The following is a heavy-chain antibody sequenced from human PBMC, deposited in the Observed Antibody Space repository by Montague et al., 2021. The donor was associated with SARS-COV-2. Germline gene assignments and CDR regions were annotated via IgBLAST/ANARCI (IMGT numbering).Heavy chain of an antibody. D-gene: IGHD2-15*01. V-gene: IGHV4-59*01. CDR3: ARDLVVHYWYGMDV. J-gene: IGHJ6*01. Sequence: SETLSLTCTVAGGSISSYYWSWIRQPPGKGLEWIGYINYSGSTNYNPSLKSRVTISVDTSKNLFSLNLSSVTAADTAVYYCARDLVVHYWYGMDVWGQGTTVTVSS. CDR1: GGSISSYY. CDR2: INYSGST.